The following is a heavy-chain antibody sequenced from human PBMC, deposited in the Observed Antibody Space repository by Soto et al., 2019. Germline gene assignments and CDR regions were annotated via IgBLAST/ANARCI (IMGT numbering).Heavy chain of an antibody. D-gene: IGHD3-16*01. J-gene: IGHJ4*02. CDR1: GGTFSSYA. V-gene: IGHV1-69*12. Sequence: QVQLVQSGAEVKKPGSSVKVSCNASGGTFSSYAISWVRQAPGQGLEWMGGIIPIFGTANYAQKFQGRVPIAADESTSTAYMELISLRAEDTAVYYCARGISGGSLDYWGQGTLVTVSS. CDR3: ARGISGGSLDY. CDR2: IIPIFGTA.